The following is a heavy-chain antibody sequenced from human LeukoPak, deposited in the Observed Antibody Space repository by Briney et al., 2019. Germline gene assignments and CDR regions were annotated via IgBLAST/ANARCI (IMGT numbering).Heavy chain of an antibody. V-gene: IGHV3-23*01. J-gene: IGHJ4*02. CDR3: AKDRLGYDSLGKFFDY. CDR2: IGGSGDNT. CDR1: GFTFNSYA. Sequence: GGSSRLSCAASGFTFNSYAMSWVRQAPGTGLEWVSAIGGSGDNTYYADSVKGRFTISRDNSKNTLYLQMNSLRAEDTAVYYCAKDRLGYDSLGKFFDYWGQGTLVTVSS. D-gene: IGHD3-22*01.